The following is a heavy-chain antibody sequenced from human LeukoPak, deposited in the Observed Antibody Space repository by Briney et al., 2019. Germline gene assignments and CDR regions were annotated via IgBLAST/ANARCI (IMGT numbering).Heavy chain of an antibody. D-gene: IGHD6-13*01. V-gene: IGHV4-59*08. CDR2: IYYSGGT. J-gene: IGHJ4*02. Sequence: SETLSLTCTVSGGTVTSYYCNWVRQPPGRGLEWIGYIYYSGGTNYNPSLESRVTISLDTAKNQFSLKLRSVTAEDTAVYYCATTGATSPSSASWFNIEYWGQGTLVPVSS. CDR1: GGTVTSYY. CDR3: ATTGATSPSSASWFNIEY.